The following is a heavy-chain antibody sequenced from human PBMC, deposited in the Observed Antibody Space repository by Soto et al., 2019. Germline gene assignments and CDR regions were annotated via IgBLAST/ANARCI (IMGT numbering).Heavy chain of an antibody. D-gene: IGHD3-10*01. CDR3: ARRGSGSYSDY. J-gene: IGHJ4*02. CDR1: GVSISSSSYY. V-gene: IGHV4-39*01. Sequence: QLQLQESGPGLVKPSETLSLTCTVSGVSISSSSYYWGWIRQPPGKGPEWIGGIYYRRITYYNPSLTSQITIPVDTSKNQFSLKLRSMTAADMAVYCCARRGSGSYSDYWGQGTLVTVSS. CDR2: IYYRRIT.